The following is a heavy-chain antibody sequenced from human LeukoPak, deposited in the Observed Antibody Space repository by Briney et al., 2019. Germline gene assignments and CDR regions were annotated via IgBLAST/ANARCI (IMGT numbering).Heavy chain of an antibody. J-gene: IGHJ4*02. D-gene: IGHD1-26*01. CDR2: ISSGGNTE. CDR1: GFTFSSYA. Sequence: GGSLRLSCAASGFTFSSYAMNWVRQAPGKGLEWISHISSGGNTEYYVDSVRGRFTMSRDNSKNTLYLQMNSLRAEDTAVYYCAKRSSKVGEPMHLYFFDYWGQGTLVTVSS. CDR3: AKRSSKVGEPMHLYFFDY. V-gene: IGHV3-48*03.